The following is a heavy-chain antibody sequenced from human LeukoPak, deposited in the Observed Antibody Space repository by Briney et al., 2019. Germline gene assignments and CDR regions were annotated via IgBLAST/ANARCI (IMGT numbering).Heavy chain of an antibody. Sequence: GGSPRLSCAASGFTFSDYYMSWIRQAPGKGLEWVSYISSSGSTIYYADSVKGRFTISRNNAKNSLYLQMNSLRAEDTAVYYCAKGSSGWYVLDYWGQGTLATVSS. J-gene: IGHJ4*02. CDR2: ISSSGSTI. D-gene: IGHD6-19*01. CDR3: AKGSSGWYVLDY. V-gene: IGHV3-11*01. CDR1: GFTFSDYY.